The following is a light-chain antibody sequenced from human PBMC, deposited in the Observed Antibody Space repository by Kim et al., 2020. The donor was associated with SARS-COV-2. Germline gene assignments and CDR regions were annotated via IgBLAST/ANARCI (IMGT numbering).Light chain of an antibody. CDR3: SAYTTRNTVL. J-gene: IGLJ2*01. CDR2: EVS. V-gene: IGLV2-18*02. CDR1: DSDIGTYYR. Sequence: QSALTQPPSVSGSPGQSVTISCTGTDSDIGTYYRVSWYQQPPGTAPRLLIYEVSHRPSGVPSRFSGSKSGNTASLTISGLKPEDEGIYYCSAYTTRNTVLFCGGTKVTVL.